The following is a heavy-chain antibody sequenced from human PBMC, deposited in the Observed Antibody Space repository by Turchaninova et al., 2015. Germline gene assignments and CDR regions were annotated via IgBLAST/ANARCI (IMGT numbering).Heavy chain of an antibody. D-gene: IGHD2-2*01. CDR2: ISTNGGFT. CDR1: GFTFSGYA. V-gene: IGHV3-64D*06. Sequence: GGGLVQPGGSLRLSCSASGFTFSGYAMHWVRQAPGKGLEHLSSISTNGGFTSYADSVKGRFTISRDNSENTLYLQMTGLRPEDTAGYYCVKCVYCDTPSCLEFDYWGQGILVTVSS. CDR3: VKCVYCDTPSCLEFDY. J-gene: IGHJ4*02.